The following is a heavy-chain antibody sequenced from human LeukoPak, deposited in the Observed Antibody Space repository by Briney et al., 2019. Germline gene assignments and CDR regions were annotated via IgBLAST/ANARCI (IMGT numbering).Heavy chain of an antibody. Sequence: SETLSLTCTVSGGSISSHYWSWIRQPPGKGLEWIGYIYYSGSTNYNPSLKSRVTISVDTSKNQFSLKLSSVTAADTPVYYCARDIRTVTTFFHAFDIWGQGTMVTVSS. J-gene: IGHJ3*02. CDR3: ARDIRTVTTFFHAFDI. D-gene: IGHD4-17*01. CDR2: IYYSGST. V-gene: IGHV4-59*11. CDR1: GGSISSHY.